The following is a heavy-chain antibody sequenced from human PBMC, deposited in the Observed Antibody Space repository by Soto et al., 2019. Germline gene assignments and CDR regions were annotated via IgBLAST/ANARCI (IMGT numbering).Heavy chain of an antibody. Sequence: LRLSCTASGFTFSSYAMHWVRQAPGRGLEWVAVVSYDGSIENYVDSVRGRFTISRDNSKNTVFLQMNSLRVEDTAVYYCAKDLYYYDFSLDDSWGQGTLVTVSS. V-gene: IGHV3-30*18. CDR3: AKDLYYYDFSLDDS. CDR2: VSYDGSIE. D-gene: IGHD3-16*01. CDR1: GFTFSSYA. J-gene: IGHJ5*02.